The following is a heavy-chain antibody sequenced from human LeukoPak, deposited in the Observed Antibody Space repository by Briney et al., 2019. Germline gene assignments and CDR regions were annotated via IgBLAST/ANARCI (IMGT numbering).Heavy chain of an antibody. Sequence: NRSETLSLTCTVSGDSISRGDYYWSWIRQPAGKGLEWIGRISSSGSTYYNPSLKSRVTISVDTSKNQFSLKLSSLTAADTAVYYCARNRYYYGSGSYGVPNWFDPWGQGTLVTVSS. CDR1: GDSISRGDYY. CDR2: ISSSGST. V-gene: IGHV4-61*02. D-gene: IGHD3-10*01. CDR3: ARNRYYYGSGSYGVPNWFDP. J-gene: IGHJ5*02.